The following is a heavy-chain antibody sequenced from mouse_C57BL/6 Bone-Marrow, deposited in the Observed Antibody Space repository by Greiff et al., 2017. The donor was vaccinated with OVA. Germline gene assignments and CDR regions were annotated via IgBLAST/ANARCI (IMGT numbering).Heavy chain of an antibody. Sequence: VQLKESGAELVRPGASVKLSCTASGFNIKDDYMHWVKQRPEQGLEWIGWIDPENGDTEYASKFQGKATITADTSSNTAYLQLSSLTSADTAVYYCTLYYLDYWGQGTTLTVSS. CDR1: GFNIKDDY. V-gene: IGHV14-4*01. J-gene: IGHJ2*01. CDR3: TLYYLDY. CDR2: IDPENGDT.